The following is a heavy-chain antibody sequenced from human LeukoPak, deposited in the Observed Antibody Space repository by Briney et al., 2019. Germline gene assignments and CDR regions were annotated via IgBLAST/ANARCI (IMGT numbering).Heavy chain of an antibody. V-gene: IGHV4-34*01. CDR2: INHSGST. Sequence: SETLSLTCAVYGGSFSGCYWSWIRQPPGKGLEWIGEINHSGSTNYNPSLKSRVTISVDTSKNQFSLKLSSVTAADTAVYYCARGRPLDPWGQGTLVTVSS. CDR1: GGSFSGCY. CDR3: ARGRPLDP. J-gene: IGHJ5*02.